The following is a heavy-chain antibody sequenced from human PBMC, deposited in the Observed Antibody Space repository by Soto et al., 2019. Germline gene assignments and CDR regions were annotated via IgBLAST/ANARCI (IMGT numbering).Heavy chain of an antibody. D-gene: IGHD5-18*01. CDR3: ARDFVDTAMGP. CDR1: GFTFSSYW. V-gene: IGHV3-74*01. Sequence: GGSLRPSCAASGFTFSSYWMHWVRQAPGEGLVWVSRINSDGSSTSYADSVKGRFTISRDNAKNTLYLQMNSLRAEDTAVYYCARDFVDTAMGPWGQGTLVTVSS. J-gene: IGHJ5*02. CDR2: INSDGSST.